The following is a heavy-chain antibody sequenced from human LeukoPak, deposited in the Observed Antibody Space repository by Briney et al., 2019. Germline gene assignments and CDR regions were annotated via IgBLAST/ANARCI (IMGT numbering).Heavy chain of an antibody. CDR1: GFTFSTYE. J-gene: IGHJ3*02. CDR3: ARCPYSGRSFDI. D-gene: IGHD1-26*01. V-gene: IGHV3-48*03. Sequence: GGSLRLSCAASGFTFSTYEMNWVRQAPGKGLEWISFITSSGSPIYYADPVRGRFTISRDNARNSLYLQMNSLTPEDTAIYYCARCPYSGRSFDIWGQGTMVTVSS. CDR2: ITSSGSPI.